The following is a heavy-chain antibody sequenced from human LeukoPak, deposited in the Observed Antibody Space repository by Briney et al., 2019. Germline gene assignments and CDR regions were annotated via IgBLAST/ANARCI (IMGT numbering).Heavy chain of an antibody. CDR1: GFTFRSYS. J-gene: IGHJ4*02. V-gene: IGHV3-21*01. D-gene: IGHD2-2*01. Sequence: AGGSLRLSCAASGFTFRSYSMNWVRQAPGKGLEWVSAIDPSSTYIYYADPVKGRFTISRDNAENSLYLQMNSLRVEDTAVYYCARAPTVLVGYCSSSSCQADYWGQGTLVTVSS. CDR3: ARAPTVLVGYCSSSSCQADY. CDR2: IDPSSTYI.